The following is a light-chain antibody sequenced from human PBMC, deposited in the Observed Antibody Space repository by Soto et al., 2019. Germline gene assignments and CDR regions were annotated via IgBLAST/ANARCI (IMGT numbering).Light chain of an antibody. CDR1: QSISSW. Sequence: DIQMTQSPSTLSASVGDRVTITCRASQSISSWLAWYQQRPGKAPKLLIFDVSNLESGVPSRFSGSGSGIEFTLTISSLQPDDFATYYCQQYNSYQYTFGQGTKLESK. CDR3: QQYNSYQYT. CDR2: DVS. J-gene: IGKJ2*01. V-gene: IGKV1-5*01.